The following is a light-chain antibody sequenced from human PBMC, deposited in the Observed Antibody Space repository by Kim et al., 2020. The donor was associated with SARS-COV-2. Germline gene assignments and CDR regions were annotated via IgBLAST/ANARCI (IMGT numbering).Light chain of an antibody. J-gene: IGKJ2*01. Sequence: SHGERATLSCRASQSVSHNYLAWYQRKPGQAPRLLVYMASSRATGIPDRFSGSGSGTDFILTISRLEPEDSAVYYCQQYGRSPLYTFGQGTKLEI. CDR3: QQYGRSPLYT. V-gene: IGKV3-20*01. CDR2: MAS. CDR1: QSVSHNY.